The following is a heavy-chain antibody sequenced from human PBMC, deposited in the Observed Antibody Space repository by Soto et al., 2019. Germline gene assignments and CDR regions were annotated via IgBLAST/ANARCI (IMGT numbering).Heavy chain of an antibody. CDR1: GGSISSYY. CDR2: IYTSGST. V-gene: IGHV4-4*07. J-gene: IGHJ3*02. CDR3: ARVIGDYYDSSGYYLDAFDI. Sequence: NPSETLSLTCTVSGGSISSYYWSWIRQPAGKGLEWIGRIYTSGSTNYNPSLKSRVTMSVDTSKNQFSLKLSSVTAADTAVYYCARVIGDYYDSSGYYLDAFDIWGQGTMVTVSS. D-gene: IGHD3-22*01.